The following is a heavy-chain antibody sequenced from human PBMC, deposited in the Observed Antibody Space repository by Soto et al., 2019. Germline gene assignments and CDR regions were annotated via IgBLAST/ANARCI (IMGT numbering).Heavy chain of an antibody. D-gene: IGHD6-19*01. CDR1: GFTFSDYY. V-gene: IGHV3-11*05. CDR3: ARDSTGWRAVYDH. CDR2: ISTSGTYT. J-gene: IGHJ4*02. Sequence: QVQLVESGGGLVKPGGSLRLSCAASGFTFSDYYMSWIRQAPGKGLEWVSYISTSGTYTNYADSVRGRFTISRDNANNSLYLQMDSLRVEDTAVYYCARDSTGWRAVYDHCGQGTLVTVSS.